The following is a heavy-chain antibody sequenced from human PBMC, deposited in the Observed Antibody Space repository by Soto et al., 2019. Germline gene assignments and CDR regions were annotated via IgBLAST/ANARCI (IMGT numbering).Heavy chain of an antibody. CDR3: VRNAVTNPSNGPDV. Sequence: PSETLSLTCNVSGDSVYTTSYYWAWVRQPPGGGLQWIGSAYYGLNAYYNPSLRSRVSISLDMSNNQVSLELTSVAAADTAVYYCVRNAVTNPSNGPDVSGPGTTVTVSS. D-gene: IGHD6-19*01. CDR1: GDSVYTTSYY. CDR2: AYYGLNA. J-gene: IGHJ6*02. V-gene: IGHV4-39*01.